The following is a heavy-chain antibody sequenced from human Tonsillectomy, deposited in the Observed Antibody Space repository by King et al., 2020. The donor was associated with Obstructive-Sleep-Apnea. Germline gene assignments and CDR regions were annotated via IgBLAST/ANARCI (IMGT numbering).Heavy chain of an antibody. V-gene: IGHV4-38-2*01. J-gene: IGHJ6*02. CDR2: IFHSGTT. CDR3: ARASYDSSGYYYYGMDV. Sequence: VQLQESRPGLVKPSETLSLTCVVSGYSISSGYHWGWIRQPPGKGLEWIGSIFHSGTTYYNPSLKSRVTLSVDTSKNQLSLMMSSVTAADTAVYYCARASYDSSGYYYYGMDVWGQGTTVTVSS. D-gene: IGHD3-22*01. CDR1: GYSISSGYH.